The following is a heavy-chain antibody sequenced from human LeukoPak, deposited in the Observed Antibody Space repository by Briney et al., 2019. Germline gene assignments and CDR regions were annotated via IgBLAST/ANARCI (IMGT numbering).Heavy chain of an antibody. Sequence: GGSLRLSCAASGFSLRSYAMSWVRQAPGKGLEWVSSIRGSGGRTYYADSVKGRFTTSRDTSKNTLYLQMNSPRAEDTPLHYRAILPHYSYGYQDYWGQGTLVSVSS. CDR1: GFSLRSYA. V-gene: IGHV3-23*01. D-gene: IGHD5-18*01. CDR2: IRGSGGRT. J-gene: IGHJ4*02. CDR3: AILPHYSYGYQDY.